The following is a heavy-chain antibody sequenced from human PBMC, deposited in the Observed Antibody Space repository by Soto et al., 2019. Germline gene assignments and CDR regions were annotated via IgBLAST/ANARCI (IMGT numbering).Heavy chain of an antibody. J-gene: IGHJ6*01. D-gene: IGHD5-12*01. V-gene: IGHV4-34*01. CDR2: INHSGST. CDR1: GGSFSGYY. CDR3: ARLLPRRGYSGYDYQPYYYDGMDV. Sequence: PSETLSLTCTVYGGSFSGYYWSWIRQPPGKGLEWIGEINHSGSTNYNPSLKSRVTISVDTSKNQFSLKLSSVTAADTAVYYCARLLPRRGYSGYDYQPYYYDGMDVWGQGTTVTVS.